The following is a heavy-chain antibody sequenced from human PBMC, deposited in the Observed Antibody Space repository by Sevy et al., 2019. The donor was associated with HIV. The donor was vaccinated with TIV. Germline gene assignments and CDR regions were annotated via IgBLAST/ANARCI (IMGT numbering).Heavy chain of an antibody. D-gene: IGHD6-19*01. CDR3: ARDLNIAVAGRGGRVDYYGMDV. V-gene: IGHV4-4*07. Sequence: SETLSLTCTVSGGSISSYYWSWIRQPAGKGLEWIGRIYTSGSTNYNPSLKSRVTMSVDTSKNQFSLKLSSVTAADTAVYYCARDLNIAVAGRGGRVDYYGMDVWGQGTTVTVSS. CDR1: GGSISSYY. CDR2: IYTSGST. J-gene: IGHJ6*02.